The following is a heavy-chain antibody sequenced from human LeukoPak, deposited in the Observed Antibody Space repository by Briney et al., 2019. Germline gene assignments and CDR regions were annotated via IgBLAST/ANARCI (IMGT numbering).Heavy chain of an antibody. CDR2: IYNSGST. Sequence: SETLSLTCTVSGGSISSYYWSWIRQPPGKGLEWIGYIYNSGSTNYNPSLKSRVTISVDTSKNQFSLKLSSVTAADTAVYYCARRRRGYSGYEGAFDIWGQGTMVTVSS. CDR1: GGSISSYY. V-gene: IGHV4-59*08. J-gene: IGHJ3*02. CDR3: ARRRRGYSGYEGAFDI. D-gene: IGHD5-12*01.